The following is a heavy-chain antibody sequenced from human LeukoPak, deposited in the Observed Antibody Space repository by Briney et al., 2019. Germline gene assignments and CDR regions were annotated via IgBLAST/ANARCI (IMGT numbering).Heavy chain of an antibody. CDR2: IIPILGTA. CDR3: ARANYYDSSGYLSYYYYYMDV. V-gene: IGHV1-69*13. D-gene: IGHD3-22*01. J-gene: IGHJ6*03. Sequence: GASVKVSCKASGGTFSSYAISWVRQATGQGLEWMGGIIPILGTAIYAQKFQGRVTITADESTSTAYMELRSLRSDDTAVYYCARANYYDSSGYLSYYYYYMDVWGKGTTVTVSS. CDR1: GGTFSSYA.